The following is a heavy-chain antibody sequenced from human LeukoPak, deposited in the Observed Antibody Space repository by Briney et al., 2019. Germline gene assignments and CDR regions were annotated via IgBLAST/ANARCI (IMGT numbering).Heavy chain of an antibody. D-gene: IGHD4-17*01. CDR1: GYTFTSYG. CDR3: ASTPRSPNWFDP. Sequence: GESLKISCKASGYTFTSYGISWVRQAPGQGLEWMGWISAYNGNTNYAQKLQGRVTMTTDTSTSTAYMELRSLRSDDTAVYYCASTPRSPNWFDPWGQGTLVTVSS. V-gene: IGHV1-18*01. CDR2: ISAYNGNT. J-gene: IGHJ5*02.